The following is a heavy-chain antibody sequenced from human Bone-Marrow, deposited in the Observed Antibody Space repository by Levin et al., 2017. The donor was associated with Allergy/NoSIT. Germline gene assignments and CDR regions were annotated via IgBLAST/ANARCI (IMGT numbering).Heavy chain of an antibody. D-gene: IGHD3-10*01. J-gene: IGHJ6*02. CDR1: GFTFSSYA. Sequence: GGSLRLSCAASGFTFSSYAMHWVRQAPGKGLEWVAVISYDGSNKYYADSVKGRFTISRDNSKNTLYLQMNSLRAEDTAVYYCARELVAYYYGSGGDVWGQGTTVTVSS. V-gene: IGHV3-30-3*01. CDR2: ISYDGSNK. CDR3: ARELVAYYYGSGGDV.